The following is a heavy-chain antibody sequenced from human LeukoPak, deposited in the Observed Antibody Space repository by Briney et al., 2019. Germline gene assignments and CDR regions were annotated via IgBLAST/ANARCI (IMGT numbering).Heavy chain of an antibody. CDR1: GFTFSSYA. V-gene: IGHV3-64*01. CDR3: ARDRGYSSSWYEVYYYMDV. J-gene: IGHJ6*03. Sequence: HPGGSLRLSCAASGFTFSSYAMHWVRQAPGKGLEYVSAISSNGGSTYYANSVKGRFTISRDNSKNTLYLQMGSLRAEDMAVYYRARDRGYSSSWYEVYYYMDVWGKGTTVTVSS. D-gene: IGHD6-13*01. CDR2: ISSNGGST.